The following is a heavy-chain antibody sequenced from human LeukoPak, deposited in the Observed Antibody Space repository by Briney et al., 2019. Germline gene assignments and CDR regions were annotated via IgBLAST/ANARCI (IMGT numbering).Heavy chain of an antibody. J-gene: IGHJ4*02. CDR3: ARSKNSGSYARPLDY. CDR1: GFPFRTYW. Sequence: PGGSLRLSCAASGFPFRTYWMSWGRQAPGKGLEWVANIKEDGSEKYYVDSVKGRFTISRDNAKNSLYLQMNSLRAEDTAVYYCARSKNSGSYARPLDYWGQGTLVTVSS. CDR2: IKEDGSEK. V-gene: IGHV3-7*01. D-gene: IGHD1-26*01.